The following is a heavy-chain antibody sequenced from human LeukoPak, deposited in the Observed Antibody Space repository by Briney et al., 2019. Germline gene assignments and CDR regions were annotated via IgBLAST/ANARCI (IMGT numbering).Heavy chain of an antibody. CDR2: ISSSGSTI. D-gene: IGHD5-24*01. V-gene: IGHV3-11*04. CDR1: GFTFSDYY. J-gene: IGHJ4*02. Sequence: GGSLRLSCAASGFTFSDYYMSWIRQAPGKGLEWVSYISSSGSTIYYADSVKGRFTISRDNAKNSLYLQMNSLRAEDTAVYFCARLDREGYYFPYYFDYWGQGTRVSVSS. CDR3: ARLDREGYYFPYYFDY.